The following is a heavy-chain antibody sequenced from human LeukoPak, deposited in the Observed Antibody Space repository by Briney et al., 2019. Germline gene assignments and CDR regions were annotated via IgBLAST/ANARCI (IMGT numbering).Heavy chain of an antibody. CDR3: AKGRGYCTGGSCYSDY. Sequence: GGSPRLSCTASGFTFSNYAMSWVRQAPGKGLEWVSTISGSDGSTYYADSVKGRFTISRDNSKNTLYLQMNSLRVEDTAIYYCAKGRGYCTGGSCYSDYWGQGTLVTVSS. CDR2: ISGSDGST. V-gene: IGHV3-23*01. CDR1: GFTFSNYA. D-gene: IGHD2-15*01. J-gene: IGHJ4*02.